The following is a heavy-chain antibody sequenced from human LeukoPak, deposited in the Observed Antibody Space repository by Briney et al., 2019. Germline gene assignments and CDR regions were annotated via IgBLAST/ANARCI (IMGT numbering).Heavy chain of an antibody. D-gene: IGHD5-12*01. J-gene: IGHJ5*02. CDR1: GFTFSSYW. V-gene: IGHV3-7*05. CDR2: IKQDGSEK. Sequence: GSLRLSCAASGFTFSSYWMSWVRQAPGKGLEWVANIKQDGSEKYYVGSVKGRFTISRDNAKKSLYLQMNSLRAEDTAVYYCASDGYPFDHWGQGTLVTVSS. CDR3: ASDGYPFDH.